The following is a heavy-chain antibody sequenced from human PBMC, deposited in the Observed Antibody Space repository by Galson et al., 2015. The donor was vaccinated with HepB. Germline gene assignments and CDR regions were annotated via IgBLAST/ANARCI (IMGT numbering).Heavy chain of an antibody. CDR2: IYYNGST. CDR3: ARVDGPAGRGAGIYFDS. V-gene: IGHV4-30-4*01. D-gene: IGHD1-1*01. CDR1: GGSISSGDYY. J-gene: IGHJ4*02. Sequence: TLSLTCTVSGGSISSGDYYWSWIRQPPGKGLEWIGYIYYNGSTYYNPSLKSRITMSLDTSRNQFSLKLSSVTAADTAVYTCARVDGPAGRGAGIYFDSWGQGTLVTVSS.